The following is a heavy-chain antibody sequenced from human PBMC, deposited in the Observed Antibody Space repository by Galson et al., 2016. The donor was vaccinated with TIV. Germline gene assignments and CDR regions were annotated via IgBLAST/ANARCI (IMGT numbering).Heavy chain of an antibody. CDR2: ISGNSITK. CDR1: GFSFGDYA. D-gene: IGHD5-18*01. CDR3: VKGRGHSYGSPQDYYYGMDG. J-gene: IGHJ6*02. V-gene: IGHV3-9*01. Sequence: SLRLSCAASGFSFGDYAMHWVRQGPGKGLEWVSGISGNSITKGYADSVRGRFTISRDNAKTSLFLQMNSLKADDTALYYCVKGRGHSYGSPQDYYYGMDGWGQGTTVTVS.